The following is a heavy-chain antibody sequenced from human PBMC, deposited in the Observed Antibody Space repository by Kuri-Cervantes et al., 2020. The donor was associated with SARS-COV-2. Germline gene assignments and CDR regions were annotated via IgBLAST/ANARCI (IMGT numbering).Heavy chain of an antibody. D-gene: IGHD2-21*01. J-gene: IGHJ4*02. V-gene: IGHV3-30-3*01. CDR2: ISYDGINK. CDR1: GFTFSSYA. CDR3: ARDRAGVHDY. Sequence: GESLKISCAASGFTFSSYAIHWVRQAPGKGLEWVAIISYDGINKSYADSVKGRFTISRDNSNNTLYLQMNSLRVEDTAVYYCARDRAGVHDYWGQGTLVTVSS.